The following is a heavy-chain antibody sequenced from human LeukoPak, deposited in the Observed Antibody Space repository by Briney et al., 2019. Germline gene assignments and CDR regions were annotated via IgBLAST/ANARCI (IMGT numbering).Heavy chain of an antibody. V-gene: IGHV3-7*01. CDR2: IKQERSEK. CDR3: AKDRCSNGVGCYYYYMDV. D-gene: IGHD2-8*01. Sequence: GGSLRLSCAASGFTFSNCWMSWVRQAPGKGLEWVANIKQERSEKYYVDSVKGRFSISRDSSKNILYLQMNSLRAEDTAVYYCAKDRCSNGVGCYYYYMDVWGKGTTVTISS. J-gene: IGHJ6*03. CDR1: GFTFSNCW.